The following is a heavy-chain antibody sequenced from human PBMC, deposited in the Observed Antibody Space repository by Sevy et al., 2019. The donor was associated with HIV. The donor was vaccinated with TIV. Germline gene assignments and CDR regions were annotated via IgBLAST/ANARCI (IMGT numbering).Heavy chain of an antibody. Sequence: SETLSLTCTVSGGSISSSSYYWGRIRQPPGKGLEWIGSIYYSGSTYYNPSLKSRVTISVDTSKNQFSLKLSSVTAADTAVYYCARPNCSGGSCYFAHAFDIWGQGTMVTVSS. J-gene: IGHJ3*02. D-gene: IGHD2-15*01. V-gene: IGHV4-39*01. CDR2: IYYSGST. CDR3: ARPNCSGGSCYFAHAFDI. CDR1: GGSISSSSYY.